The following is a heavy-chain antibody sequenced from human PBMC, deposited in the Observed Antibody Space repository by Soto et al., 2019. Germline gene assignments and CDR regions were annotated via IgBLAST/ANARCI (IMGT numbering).Heavy chain of an antibody. D-gene: IGHD3-16*01. V-gene: IGHV3-11*06. CDR2: ISSSSSYT. J-gene: IGHJ3*02. Sequence: RLSCAASGFTFSDYYMSWIRQAPGKGLEWVSYISSSSSYTNYADSVKGRFTISRDNAKNSLYLQMNSLRAEDTAVYYCASSWGGGAFDIWGQGTMVTVSS. CDR1: GFTFSDYY. CDR3: ASSWGGGAFDI.